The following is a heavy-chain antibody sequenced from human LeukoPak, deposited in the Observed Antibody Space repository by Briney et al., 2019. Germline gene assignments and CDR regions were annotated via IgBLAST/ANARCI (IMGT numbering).Heavy chain of an antibody. D-gene: IGHD4-17*01. V-gene: IGHV4-61*08. CDR1: GGSVSSGGFY. CDR2: IYYSGST. J-gene: IGHJ3*02. Sequence: SETLSLTCTVSGGSVSSGGFYWTWIRQPPGKGLEWIGYIYYSGSTNYNPSLKIRVTLSLDTSKNQFSLKLNSVTAADTAVYYCARDRRPTVTLAAFDIWGQGTMVSVSS. CDR3: ARDRRPTVTLAAFDI.